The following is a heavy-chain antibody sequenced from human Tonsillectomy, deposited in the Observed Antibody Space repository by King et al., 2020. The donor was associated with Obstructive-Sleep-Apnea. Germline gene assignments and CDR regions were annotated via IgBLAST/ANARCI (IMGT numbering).Heavy chain of an antibody. CDR3: ARWGSAVAGDNWFDP. Sequence: VQLVESGAEVKKSGESLKISCKGSGYSFTSYWIGWVRQQPGKGLEWMGIIYPVDSDTRYSPAFQGQVTISADKSISTAYLQWSSLKASDTAMYYCARWGSAVAGDNWFDPWGRGTLVSVSS. V-gene: IGHV5-51*01. CDR1: GYSFTSYW. D-gene: IGHD6-19*01. J-gene: IGHJ5*02. CDR2: IYPVDSDT.